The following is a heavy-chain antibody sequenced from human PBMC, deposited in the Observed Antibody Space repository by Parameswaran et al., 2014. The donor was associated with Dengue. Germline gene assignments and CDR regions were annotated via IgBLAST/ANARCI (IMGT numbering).Heavy chain of an antibody. V-gene: IGHV1-69*10. CDR3: ATGPTGAVTTSF. D-gene: IGHD4-17*01. CDR2: IIPFLGIA. Sequence: SWVRQAPGQGLEWVGVIIPFLGIAKYAQKFQGRVTITADRSTDTAYLELNSLKSEDTGVYYCATGPTGAVTTSFWGQGTLVTVSS. J-gene: IGHJ4*02.